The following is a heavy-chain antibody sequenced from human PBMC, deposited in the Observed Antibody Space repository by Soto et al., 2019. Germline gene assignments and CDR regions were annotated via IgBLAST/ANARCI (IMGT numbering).Heavy chain of an antibody. CDR3: ATGRRRGGYNWFDP. V-gene: IGHV4-59*01. Sequence: SETLSLTCTVSGGSISSYYWSWIRQPPGKGLEWIGYIYYSGSTNYNPSLKSRVTISVDTSKNQFSLKLSSVTAADTAVYYCATGRRRGGYNWFDPWGQGTLVTVSS. CDR2: IYYSGST. CDR1: GGSISSYY. D-gene: IGHD3-16*01. J-gene: IGHJ5*02.